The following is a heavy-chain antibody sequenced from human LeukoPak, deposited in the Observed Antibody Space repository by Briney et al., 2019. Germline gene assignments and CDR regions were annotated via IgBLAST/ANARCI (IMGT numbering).Heavy chain of an antibody. Sequence: PSETLSLTCTASGVSISSGSYYWGWIRQPPGKGLEWIGSIYYSGSACYNPSLRSRVTLSMDTSKNQFSLRVISVTAADTALYYCARLIPPTWWSVAGSRGQHDYWGQGTLVTVSS. J-gene: IGHJ4*02. D-gene: IGHD6-19*01. CDR3: ARLIPPTWWSVAGSRGQHDY. V-gene: IGHV4-39*01. CDR1: GVSISSGSYY. CDR2: IYYSGSA.